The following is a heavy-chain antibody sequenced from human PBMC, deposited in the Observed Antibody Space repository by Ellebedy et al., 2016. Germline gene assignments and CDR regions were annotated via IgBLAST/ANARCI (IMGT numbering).Heavy chain of an antibody. CDR2: ISYDGSNK. J-gene: IGHJ4*02. Sequence: GESLKISXAASGFTFSSYGMHWVRQAPGKGLEWVAVISYDGSNKYYADSVKGRFTISRDNSKNTLYLQMNSLRAEDTAVYYCAKCRGAAALVPKGFFDYWGQGTLVTVSS. D-gene: IGHD6-13*01. V-gene: IGHV3-30*18. CDR3: AKCRGAAALVPKGFFDY. CDR1: GFTFSSYG.